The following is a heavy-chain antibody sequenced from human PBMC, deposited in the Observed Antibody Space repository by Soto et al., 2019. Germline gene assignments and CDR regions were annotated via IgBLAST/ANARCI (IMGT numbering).Heavy chain of an antibody. J-gene: IGHJ4*02. CDR1: GFTFSSYA. CDR2: ISGSGGGT. CDR3: AKHLSNGSPDY. V-gene: IGHV3-23*01. D-gene: IGHD2-15*01. Sequence: EVQLLESGGALVQPGGSLRLSCAASGFTFSSYAMSWVRQAPGKGLAWVSLISGSGGGTYYADSVKGRFTISRDNSKNTLYQQMNSMRAEDTAVFYCAKHLSNGSPDYWGQGTLVTVSS.